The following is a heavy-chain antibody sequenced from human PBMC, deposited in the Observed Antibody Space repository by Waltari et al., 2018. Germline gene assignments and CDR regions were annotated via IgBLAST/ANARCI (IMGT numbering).Heavy chain of an antibody. D-gene: IGHD2-2*01. V-gene: IGHV4-4*07. Sequence: QVQMQESGPGLVKPSETLAFTCIVSGGSIIGTSWTWIRQPAGKGLEWIGRIYSGGSTDYNPSLKSRVAISIDTSKNQFSLKLTSVTGADTAVYYCARPMWRTSWKMGEFDPWGQGTLVTVSS. CDR2: IYSGGST. J-gene: IGHJ5*02. CDR1: GGSIIGTS. CDR3: ARPMWRTSWKMGEFDP.